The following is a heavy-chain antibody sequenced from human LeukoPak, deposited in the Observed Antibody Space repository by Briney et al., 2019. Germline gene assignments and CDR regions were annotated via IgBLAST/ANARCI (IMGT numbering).Heavy chain of an antibody. CDR1: GLSFSSFA. V-gene: IGHV3-23*01. CDR2: IRGNGET. CDR3: AEASCSSTSCPSDY. D-gene: IGHD2-2*01. Sequence: GGSLRLSCAASGLSFSSFAMSWVRQGPARGLEWVSSIRGNGETFYADSVKGRFTLSSDSSRNTVYFQLNSLRVEDTAVYFCAEASCSSTSCPSDYRGQGTLVTVSS. J-gene: IGHJ4*02.